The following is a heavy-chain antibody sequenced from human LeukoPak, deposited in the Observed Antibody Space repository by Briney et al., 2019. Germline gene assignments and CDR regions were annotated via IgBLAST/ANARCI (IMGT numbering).Heavy chain of an antibody. CDR2: IRSKANNYAT. D-gene: IGHD3-9*01. CDR1: GFTFSGSA. CDR3: TRIFLTTNDY. V-gene: IGHV3-73*01. Sequence: PGGSLKLSCAASGFTFSGSAMHWVRQASGKGLEWVGRIRSKANNYATAYAASVKGRFTISRDDSKNTAYLQMNSLKTDDTAVYYCTRIFLTTNDYWGQGTLVTVSS. J-gene: IGHJ4*02.